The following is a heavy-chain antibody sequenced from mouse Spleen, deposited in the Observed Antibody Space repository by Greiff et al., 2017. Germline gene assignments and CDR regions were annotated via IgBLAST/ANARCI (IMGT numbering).Heavy chain of an antibody. Sequence: EVHLVESGPELVKPGASVKISCKASGYSFTGYYMNWVKQSPEKSLEWIGEINPSTGGTTYNQKFKAKATLTVDKSSSTAYMQLKSLTSEDSAVYYCAIYYRYDPFAYWGQGTLVTVSA. J-gene: IGHJ3*01. D-gene: IGHD2-14*01. CDR2: INPSTGGT. CDR3: AIYYRYDPFAY. CDR1: GYSFTGYY. V-gene: IGHV1-42*01.